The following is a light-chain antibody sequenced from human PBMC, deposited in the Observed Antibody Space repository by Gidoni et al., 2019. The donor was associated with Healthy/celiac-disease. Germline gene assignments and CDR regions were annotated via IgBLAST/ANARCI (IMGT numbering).Light chain of an antibody. CDR1: SSNIGNNY. V-gene: IGLV1-51*02. J-gene: IGLJ1*01. Sequence: QSVLTPPPSVSAAPGPRVTIPCSGSSSNIGNNYVSCYPTLPGTAPKLPLYENNKRPSGIPDRFSGSKSGTSATLGITGLQTGDEADYYCGTWDSSLSALDVFGTGTKVTVL. CDR3: GTWDSSLSALDV. CDR2: ENN.